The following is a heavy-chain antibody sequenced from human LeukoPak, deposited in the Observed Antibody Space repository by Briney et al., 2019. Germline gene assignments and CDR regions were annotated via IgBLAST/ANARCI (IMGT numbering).Heavy chain of an antibody. CDR3: VKGRHSSSWYHPFDY. V-gene: IGHV3-64D*06. Sequence: GGSLRLSCSASGFTFSSYAMHWGRQAPGKGVECVSAISSNGGSTYYADSVKGRFTISRDNSKNTLYLQMSSLRAEDTAVYYCVKGRHSSSWYHPFDYWGQGTLVTVSS. D-gene: IGHD6-13*01. CDR1: GFTFSSYA. J-gene: IGHJ4*02. CDR2: ISSNGGST.